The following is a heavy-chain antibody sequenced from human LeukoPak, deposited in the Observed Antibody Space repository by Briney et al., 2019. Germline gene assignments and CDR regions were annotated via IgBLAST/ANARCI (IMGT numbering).Heavy chain of an antibody. CDR3: ARFGYSTSLDFYLDV. J-gene: IGHJ2*01. CDR2: VHAGDSDA. CDR1: GFTFTNYW. D-gene: IGHD6-13*01. Sequence: GESLKISCQASGFTFTNYWIAWGRQMPGKGREWMGIVHAGDSDARYSPSFQDQVTMSADKSISTAYLQWNSLRASDSAMYFCARFGYSTSLDFYLDVWGRGTLVAVSS. V-gene: IGHV5-51*01.